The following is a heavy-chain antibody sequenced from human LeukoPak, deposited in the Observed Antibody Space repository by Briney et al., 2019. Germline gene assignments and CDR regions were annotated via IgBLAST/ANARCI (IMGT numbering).Heavy chain of an antibody. Sequence: PGGSLRLSCAASGFTFSSYGMHWVRQAPGKGLEWVALISYDGSNKYYTDSVKGRFTISRDNSKNTLYLQMNSLRAEDTAVYYCASCGSSSWYGEVDYWGQGTLVTVSS. V-gene: IGHV3-30*03. CDR3: ASCGSSSWYGEVDY. CDR1: GFTFSSYG. D-gene: IGHD6-13*01. J-gene: IGHJ4*02. CDR2: ISYDGSNK.